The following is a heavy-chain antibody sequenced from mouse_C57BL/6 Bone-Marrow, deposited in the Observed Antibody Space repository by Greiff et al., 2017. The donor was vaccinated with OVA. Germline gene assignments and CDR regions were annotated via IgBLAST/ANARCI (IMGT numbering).Heavy chain of an antibody. J-gene: IGHJ3*01. CDR1: GFTFSSYA. CDR3: AREPSFAY. Sequence: EVQLVESGGGLVKPGGSLKLSCAASGFTFSSYAMSWVRQTPEKRLEWVATISDGGSYTYYPDNVKGRFTISRDNAKNNLYLQMSHLKSEDTAMYYCAREPSFAYGGQGTVVTVSA. V-gene: IGHV5-4*01. CDR2: ISDGGSYT.